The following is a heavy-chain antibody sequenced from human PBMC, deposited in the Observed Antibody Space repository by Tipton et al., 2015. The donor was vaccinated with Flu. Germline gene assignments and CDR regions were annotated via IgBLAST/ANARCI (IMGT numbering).Heavy chain of an antibody. V-gene: IGHV4-59*01. J-gene: IGHJ6*02. CDR3: ARARAPYYSYAMDV. CDR2: VYDSESI. Sequence: TLSLTCTVSGDSIRSYYWSWIRQSPGKGLDWIGYVYDSESINYNPSLKSRVAISVDTSKNQFSLKLTAVTAADTAVYYCARARAPYYSYAMDVWGQGTTVTVSS. CDR1: GDSIRSYY.